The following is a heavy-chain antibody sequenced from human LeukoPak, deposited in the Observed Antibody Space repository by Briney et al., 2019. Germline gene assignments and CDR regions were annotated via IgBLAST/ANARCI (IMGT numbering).Heavy chain of an antibody. V-gene: IGHV1-24*01. D-gene: IGHD3-16*01. CDR1: GYTLTELS. CDR3: AREGGGFYYYYYYMDV. CDR2: FDPEDGET. J-gene: IGHJ6*03. Sequence: GASVKVSCKVSGYTLTELSMHWVRQAPGKGLEWMGGFDPEDGETIYAQKFQGRVTMTTDTSTSTAYMELRSLRSDDTAVYYCAREGGGFYYYYYYMDVWGKGTTVTVSS.